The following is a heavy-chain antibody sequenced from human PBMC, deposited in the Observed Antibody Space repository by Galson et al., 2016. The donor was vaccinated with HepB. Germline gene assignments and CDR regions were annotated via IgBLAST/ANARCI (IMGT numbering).Heavy chain of an antibody. D-gene: IGHD3-3*01. V-gene: IGHV3-23*01. J-gene: IGHJ4*02. Sequence: SLRLSCAASGFTFGTSAMSWVRQAPGQGLEWVSAISSTSHSTYYADSVKGRFTISRDNAENTLFLQMDSLKIDDTAVYYCAKGWSGPDSWGQGTLVTVSS. CDR2: ISSTSHST. CDR3: AKGWSGPDS. CDR1: GFTFGTSA.